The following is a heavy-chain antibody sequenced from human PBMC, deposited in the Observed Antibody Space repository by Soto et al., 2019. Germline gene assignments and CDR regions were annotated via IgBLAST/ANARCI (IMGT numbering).Heavy chain of an antibody. CDR1: GYTFTGYY. Sequence: ASVKVSCKASGYTFTGYYMHWVRQAPGQGLEWMGIINPSGGSTSYAQKFQGRVTMTRDTSTSTVYMGLSSLRSEDTAVYYCARSGCSSTSCYVYYYYGMDVWGQGTTVTVSS. D-gene: IGHD2-2*01. CDR2: INPSGGST. J-gene: IGHJ6*02. CDR3: ARSGCSSTSCYVYYYYGMDV. V-gene: IGHV1-46*01.